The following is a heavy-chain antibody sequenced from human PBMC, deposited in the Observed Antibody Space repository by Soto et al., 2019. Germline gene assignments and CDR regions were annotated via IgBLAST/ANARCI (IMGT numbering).Heavy chain of an antibody. J-gene: IGHJ4*02. Sequence: SETLSLTCTVSGGSISSYYWSWIRQPPGKGLEWIGYIYYSGSTNYNPSLKSRVTISVDTSKNQFSLKLSSVTAADTAVYYCARVEFRTPIAAAGSGRYYFDYWGQGTLVTVPS. D-gene: IGHD6-13*01. CDR3: ARVEFRTPIAAAGSGRYYFDY. CDR2: IYYSGST. V-gene: IGHV4-59*01. CDR1: GGSISSYY.